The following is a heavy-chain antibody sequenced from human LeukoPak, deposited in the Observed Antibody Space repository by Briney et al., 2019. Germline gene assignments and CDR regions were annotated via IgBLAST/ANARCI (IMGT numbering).Heavy chain of an antibody. V-gene: IGHV4-34*01. CDR3: ARRSTVTTWKTGDFQH. D-gene: IGHD4-17*01. CDR1: GGSFSGYY. CDR2: SNHSGST. Sequence: PSETLSLTCAVYGGSFSGYYWSWIRQPPGKGLEWIGESNHSGSTNYNPSLKSRVTISVDTSKNQFSLKLSSVTAADTAVYYCARRSTVTTWKTGDFQHWGQGTLVTVSS. J-gene: IGHJ1*01.